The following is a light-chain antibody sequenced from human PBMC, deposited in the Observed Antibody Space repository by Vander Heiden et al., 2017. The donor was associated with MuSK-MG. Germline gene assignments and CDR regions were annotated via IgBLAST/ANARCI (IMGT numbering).Light chain of an antibody. J-gene: IGLJ2*01. Sequence: YELSQPPSVAVSPGQTVSITCSGDKFGDKYVTWYQQKSGQSPVLVMSEDTKRPSGIPERFSGSNSGNTATLTISGTQALDEADYYCQAWDRSTVVFGGGTKLTVL. V-gene: IGLV3-1*01. CDR3: QAWDRSTVV. CDR2: EDT. CDR1: KFGDKY.